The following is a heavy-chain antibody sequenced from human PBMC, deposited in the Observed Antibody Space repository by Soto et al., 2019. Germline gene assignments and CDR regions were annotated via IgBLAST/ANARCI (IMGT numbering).Heavy chain of an antibody. CDR2: IRSKAYGGTT. CDR1: GFTFGDYA. V-gene: IGHV3-49*03. Sequence: AGGSPRLSCTASGFTFGDYAMSWFRQAPGKGLGWVGFIRSKAYGGTTEYAASVKGRFTISRDDSKSIAYLQMNSLKTEDTAVYYCTRDGGAITIFGGVINSPGGVDAFDIWGQGTMVTVSS. D-gene: IGHD3-3*01. CDR3: TRDGGAITIFGGVINSPGGVDAFDI. J-gene: IGHJ3*02.